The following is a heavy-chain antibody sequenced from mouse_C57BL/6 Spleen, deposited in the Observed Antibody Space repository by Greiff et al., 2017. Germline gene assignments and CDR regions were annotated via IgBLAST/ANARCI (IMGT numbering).Heavy chain of an antibody. CDR3: TTVRGYYGSRDY. D-gene: IGHD1-1*01. Sequence: EVQLQESGAELVRPGASVKLSCTASGFNIKDDYMHWVKQRPEQGLEWIGWIDPENGDTESASKFQGKATITADTSSNTAYLQLSSLTSEDTAVYYCTTVRGYYGSRDYWGQGTTLTVSS. CDR1: GFNIKDDY. J-gene: IGHJ2*01. CDR2: IDPENGDT. V-gene: IGHV14-4*01.